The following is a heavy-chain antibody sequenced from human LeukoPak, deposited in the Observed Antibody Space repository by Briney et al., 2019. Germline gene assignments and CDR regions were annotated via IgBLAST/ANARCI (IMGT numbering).Heavy chain of an antibody. Sequence: ASVKVSCKASGYTFTSYGISWARQAPGQGLEWMGWISAYNGNTNYAQKFQGRVTMTTDTSTSTAYMELRILRSDDTAVYYCAREEYSGYDYYPELLDPWGQGTLVTVSS. D-gene: IGHD5-12*01. CDR3: AREEYSGYDYYPELLDP. CDR2: ISAYNGNT. V-gene: IGHV1-18*04. CDR1: GYTFTSYG. J-gene: IGHJ5*02.